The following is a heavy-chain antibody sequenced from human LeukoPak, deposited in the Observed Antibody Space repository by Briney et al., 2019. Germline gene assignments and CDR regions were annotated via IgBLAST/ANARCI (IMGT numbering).Heavy chain of an antibody. CDR1: GYTFTSYY. CDR3: ARVFGWYGDSNDAFDI. Sequence: ASVKVSCKASGYTFTSYYMHWVRQAPGQGLEWMGIINPSGGSTSYAQKFQGRVPMTRDTSTSTVYMELSSLRSEDTAVYYCARVFGWYGDSNDAFDIWGQGTMVTVSS. D-gene: IGHD4-17*01. CDR2: INPSGGST. V-gene: IGHV1-46*01. J-gene: IGHJ3*02.